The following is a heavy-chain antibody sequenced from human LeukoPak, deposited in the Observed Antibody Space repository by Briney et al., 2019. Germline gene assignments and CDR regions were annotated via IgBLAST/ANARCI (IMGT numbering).Heavy chain of an antibody. CDR1: GITLSNYG. CDR3: AKRGVVIRVILVGFHKEAYYFDS. CDR2: ISGSGGGT. Sequence: GGSLRLSCAVSGITLSNYGISWVRQAPGKGLEWVAGISGSGGGTNYADSVKGRFTISRDNPKNTLYLQMKSLRAEDTAVYFCAKRGVVIRVILVGFHKEAYYFDSWGQGALVTVSS. V-gene: IGHV3-23*01. J-gene: IGHJ4*02. D-gene: IGHD3-22*01.